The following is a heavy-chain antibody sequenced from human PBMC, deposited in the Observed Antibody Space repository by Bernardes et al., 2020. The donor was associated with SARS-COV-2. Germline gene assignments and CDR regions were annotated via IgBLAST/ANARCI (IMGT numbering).Heavy chain of an antibody. Sequence: GESLKISCKASGYTFTRHGISWVRQAPGQGLEWMGWISAYNGNTKYAQKLQGRVTMTTDTSTSTAYMELRSLRSDDKAVYYCARDPMITFGGVIGSLWYYYGMDVWGQGTTVTVSS. CDR1: GYTFTRHG. CDR2: ISAYNGNT. D-gene: IGHD3-16*02. CDR3: ARDPMITFGGVIGSLWYYYGMDV. J-gene: IGHJ6*02. V-gene: IGHV1-18*04.